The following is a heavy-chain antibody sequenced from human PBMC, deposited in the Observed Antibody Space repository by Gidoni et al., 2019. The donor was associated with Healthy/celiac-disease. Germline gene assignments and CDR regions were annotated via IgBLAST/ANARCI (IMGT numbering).Heavy chain of an antibody. CDR3: ASGYDSLPRMDV. V-gene: IGHV1-69*06. J-gene: IGHJ6*02. CDR2: IILIFGTA. Sequence: QVQLVQSGAEVKKPWSSVKVSCKASGGSFSSYAISWVRQSPGQGLEWMGGIILIFGTAKYAQNFQGRVRIHADKTTSTAYMERSSLRSEDTAVYYCASGYDSLPRMDVWGQGTTVTVSS. CDR1: GGSFSSYA. D-gene: IGHD5-12*01.